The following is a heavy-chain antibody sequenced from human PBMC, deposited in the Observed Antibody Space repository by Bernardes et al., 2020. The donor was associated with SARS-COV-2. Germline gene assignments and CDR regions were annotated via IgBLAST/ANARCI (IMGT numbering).Heavy chain of an antibody. J-gene: IGHJ5*02. CDR3: AAGVAVAATGGWLDP. V-gene: IGHV1-24*01. CDR2: FDPEAGET. CDR1: GYTLTELS. D-gene: IGHD6-19*01. Sequence: ASVKVSCKVSGYTLTELSMHWVRQAPGKGLEWMGGFDPEAGETIYAQKFQGRVTMTEDTSTDTAYMELSSLRSEDTAVYYCAAGVAVAATGGWLDPWGQGTLVTVSS.